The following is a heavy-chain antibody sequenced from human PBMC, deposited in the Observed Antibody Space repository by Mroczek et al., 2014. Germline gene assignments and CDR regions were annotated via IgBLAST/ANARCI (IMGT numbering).Heavy chain of an antibody. CDR3: ARWFSYCSSTSCPHRRYYYMDV. CDR1: GGSFSGYY. Sequence: QVQLQQWGAGXLKPSETLSLTCAVYGGSFSGYYWSWIRQPPGKGLEWIGEINHSGSTNYNPSLKSRVTISVDTSKNQFSLKLSSVTAADTAVYYCARWFSYCSSTSCPHRRYYYMDVWGKGTTVTVSS. V-gene: IGHV4-34*01. D-gene: IGHD2-2*01. CDR2: INHSGST. J-gene: IGHJ6*03.